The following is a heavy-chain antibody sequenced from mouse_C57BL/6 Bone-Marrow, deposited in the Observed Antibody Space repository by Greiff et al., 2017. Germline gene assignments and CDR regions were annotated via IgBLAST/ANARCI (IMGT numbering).Heavy chain of an antibody. CDR3: TTGITTVVATRYFDV. D-gene: IGHD1-1*01. Sequence: VQLKASGAELVRPGASVKLSCTASGFNIKDDYMHWVKQRPEQGLEWIGWIDPENGDTEYASKFQGKATITADTSSNTAYLQLSSLTSEDAAVYYCTTGITTVVATRYFDVWGTGTTVTVSS. V-gene: IGHV14-4*01. CDR2: IDPENGDT. CDR1: GFNIKDDY. J-gene: IGHJ1*03.